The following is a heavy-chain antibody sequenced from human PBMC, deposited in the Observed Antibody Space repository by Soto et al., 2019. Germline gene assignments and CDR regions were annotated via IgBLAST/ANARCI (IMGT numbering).Heavy chain of an antibody. D-gene: IGHD3-10*01. CDR1: GFTFSSYG. CDR2: ISYDGSNK. Sequence: QVQLLESGGGVVQPGRSLRLSCAASGFTFSSYGMHWVRQAPGKGLEWVAVISYDGSNKYYADSVKGRFTISRDHSKNTLYLQMNSLRAEDTAVYYCAKDSRYYGSGSYPGGAFDIWGQGTMVTVSS. CDR3: AKDSRYYGSGSYPGGAFDI. J-gene: IGHJ3*02. V-gene: IGHV3-30*18.